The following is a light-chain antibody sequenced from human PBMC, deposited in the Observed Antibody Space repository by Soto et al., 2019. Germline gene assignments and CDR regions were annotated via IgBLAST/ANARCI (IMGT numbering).Light chain of an antibody. V-gene: IGLV2-11*01. CDR1: SSDVGGYHY. CDR3: CSYAGSYTYV. Sequence: QSALTQPRSVSGSPGQSVTISCTGTSSDVGGYHYVSWFQQHPGKAPKLMIYDVIKRPSGVPDRFSGSKSGNTASLTISGLLAEDEADYYCCSYAGSYTYVFGTGTKLTVL. J-gene: IGLJ1*01. CDR2: DVI.